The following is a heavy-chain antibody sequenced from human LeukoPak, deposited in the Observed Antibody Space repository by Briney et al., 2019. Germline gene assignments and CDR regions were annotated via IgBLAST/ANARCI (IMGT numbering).Heavy chain of an antibody. CDR2: IYSSGIT. V-gene: IGHV4-59*01. CDR1: GDSISGYY. J-gene: IGHJ4*02. Sequence: SETLSLTCTVSGDSISGYYWSWIRQPPGKGLEWIGYIYSSGITRYNPSLKSRVTISVDTSTNQFSLKLSSVTAADTAIYYCARDPSSGWPSIESYWGQGTLVTVSS. CDR3: ARDPSSGWPSIESY. D-gene: IGHD6-25*01.